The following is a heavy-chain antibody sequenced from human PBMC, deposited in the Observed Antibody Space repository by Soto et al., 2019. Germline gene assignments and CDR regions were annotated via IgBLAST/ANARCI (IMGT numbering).Heavy chain of an antibody. D-gene: IGHD5-18*01. Sequence: SETLSLTCAVHDGSFSDNPWTWIRQPPGKGLEWIGEINPSGTTTYNPSLQSRVTISIETSKSQVFLNMKSVTAADTAKYYCARVRIQLWFKDFDYWGQGSLVTVSS. CDR2: INPSGTT. CDR1: DGSFSDNP. V-gene: IGHV4-34*01. J-gene: IGHJ4*02. CDR3: ARVRIQLWFKDFDY.